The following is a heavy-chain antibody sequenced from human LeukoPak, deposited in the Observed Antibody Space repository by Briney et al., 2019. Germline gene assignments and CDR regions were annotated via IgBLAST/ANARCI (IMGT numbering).Heavy chain of an antibody. Sequence: SGGSLRLSCAASGFTFSSYGMHWVRQAPGKGLEWVAVIWYDGSNKYYADSVKGRFTISRDNSKNTLYLQMNSLRAEDTAVYYCAKDGTAMAFDYWGQRTLVTVSS. CDR2: IWYDGSNK. CDR3: AKDGTAMAFDY. D-gene: IGHD5-18*01. V-gene: IGHV3-33*06. CDR1: GFTFSSYG. J-gene: IGHJ4*02.